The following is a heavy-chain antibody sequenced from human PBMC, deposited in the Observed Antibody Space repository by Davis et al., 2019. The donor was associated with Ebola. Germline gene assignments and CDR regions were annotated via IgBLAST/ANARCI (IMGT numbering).Heavy chain of an antibody. CDR3: ARALGYCLDTSRKCQFDY. CDR1: GYSFTSYW. D-gene: IGHD2-15*01. V-gene: IGHV5-51*01. J-gene: IGHJ4*02. Sequence: GESLKISCKGSGYSFTSYWIGWVRQMPGKGLEWMGIIYPGDSDTRYSPSFHGQVAISADKSISTAYLQWSSLEASDTAMYYCARALGYCLDTSRKCQFDYWGQGTLVTVSS. CDR2: IYPGDSDT.